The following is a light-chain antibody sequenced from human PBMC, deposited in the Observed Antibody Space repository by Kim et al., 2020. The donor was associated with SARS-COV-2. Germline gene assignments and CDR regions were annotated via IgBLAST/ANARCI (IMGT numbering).Light chain of an antibody. CDR1: QSIFSH. CDR2: AAS. J-gene: IGKJ3*01. V-gene: IGKV1-39*01. Sequence: DIQMTQSPSSLSASVGDRVTITCRTTQSIFSHLNWYQQKPGRAPILLISAASTLQGGVPSRFSGSGSETDFTLTISSLQPDEFATCICQQSYITPFTFGPGTKVDIK. CDR3: QQSYITPFT.